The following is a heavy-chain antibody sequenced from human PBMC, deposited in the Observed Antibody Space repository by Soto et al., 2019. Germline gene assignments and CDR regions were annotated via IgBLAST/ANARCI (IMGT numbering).Heavy chain of an antibody. CDR2: ISVSGGST. CDR1: GFTFSSYA. D-gene: IGHD2-21*02. V-gene: IGHV3-23*01. J-gene: IGHJ4*02. CDR3: AKDTRVVVTAIIDY. Sequence: GGSLRLSCAASGFTFSSYAISWVRQAPGKGLEWVSAISVSGGSTYYADSVKGRFTISRDNSKNTLYLQMNSLRAEDTAVYYCAKDTRVVVTAIIDYWGQGTLVTVSS.